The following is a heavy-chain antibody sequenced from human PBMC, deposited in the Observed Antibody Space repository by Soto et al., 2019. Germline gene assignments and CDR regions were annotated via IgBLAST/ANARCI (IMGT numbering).Heavy chain of an antibody. CDR2: IYYTWTT. CDR1: GGSISSENYY. J-gene: IGHJ6*02. Sequence: QVQLQESGPGLVKASQTLSLTCTVSGGSISSENYYWTWIRQRPVKGLEWIGSIYYTWTTSYNPSLQSRVSISWDSSKNYFSLWVNSLTAADAAIYYCARDHAGQREGKNYYTVMYVWCHGTPVTVSS. CDR3: ARDHAGQREGKNYYTVMYV. D-gene: IGHD6-25*01. V-gene: IGHV4-31*03.